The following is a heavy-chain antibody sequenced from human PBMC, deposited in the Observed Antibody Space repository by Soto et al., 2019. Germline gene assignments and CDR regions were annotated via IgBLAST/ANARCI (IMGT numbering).Heavy chain of an antibody. V-gene: IGHV4-59*01. Sequence: SETLSLTCTVSGGSISSYYWSWIRQPPGRGLEWIGYIYYSGSTNYNPSLKSRVTISLDTSKNQFSLKLSSVTAADTAVYYCARVGSSSFYWFDPWGQGTLVTVSS. J-gene: IGHJ5*02. CDR2: IYYSGST. CDR1: GGSISSYY. D-gene: IGHD6-6*01. CDR3: ARVGSSSFYWFDP.